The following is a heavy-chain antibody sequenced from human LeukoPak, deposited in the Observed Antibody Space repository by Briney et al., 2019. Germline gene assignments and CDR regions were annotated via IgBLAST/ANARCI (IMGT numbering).Heavy chain of an antibody. Sequence: PSETLSLTCTVSGGSISSSSYYWGWIRQPPGKGLEWIGSIYYSGSTYYNPSLKSRVTISVDTSMNQFSLRLSSVTAADTAVYYCSREDGSGWSHIFDHWGRGTLVTVSS. CDR1: GGSISSSSYY. CDR3: SREDGSGWSHIFDH. CDR2: IYYSGST. V-gene: IGHV4-39*07. J-gene: IGHJ4*02. D-gene: IGHD6-19*01.